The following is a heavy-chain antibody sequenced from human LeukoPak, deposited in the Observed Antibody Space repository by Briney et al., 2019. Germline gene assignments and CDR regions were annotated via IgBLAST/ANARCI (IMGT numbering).Heavy chain of an antibody. D-gene: IGHD2-15*01. CDR2: ISGDGTST. Sequence: GSLRLSCSASGFTFSSNVMHWVRQAPGKGLEYVSGISGDGTSTYYADSVKGRFTISRDNSKNTLYVQMTSLRAEDTAVYYCVFQVQGVVEWGQGTLVTVSS. V-gene: IGHV3-64*05. CDR1: GFTFSSNV. J-gene: IGHJ4*02. CDR3: VFQVQGVVE.